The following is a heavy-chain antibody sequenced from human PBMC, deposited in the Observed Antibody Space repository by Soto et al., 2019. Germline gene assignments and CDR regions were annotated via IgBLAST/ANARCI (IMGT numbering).Heavy chain of an antibody. CDR1: GFTFGDYA. CDR3: TRDRYGHYYYGMDV. Sequence: GGSLRLSCTASGFTFGDYAMSRVRQAPGKGLEWVGFIRSKAYGGTTEYAASVKGRFTISRDDSKSIAYLQMNSLKTEDTAVYYCTRDRYGHYYYGMDVWGQGTTVTVSS. V-gene: IGHV3-49*04. CDR2: IRSKAYGGTT. J-gene: IGHJ6*02. D-gene: IGHD3-9*01.